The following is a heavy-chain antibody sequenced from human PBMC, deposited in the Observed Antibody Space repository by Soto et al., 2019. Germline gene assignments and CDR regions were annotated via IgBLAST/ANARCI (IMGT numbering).Heavy chain of an antibody. CDR1: GFTVSSKY. V-gene: IGHV3-53*01. Sequence: RLSCAASGFTVSSKYMNWVRQAPGKGLEWASSIWSAGLTYYADSVKGRFTISRDNSKNTVFLHMDSLRAEDTAVYYCAKDRDCPRDHFHYWGQGTLVTVSS. CDR2: IWSAGLT. CDR3: AKDRDCPRDHFHY. J-gene: IGHJ4*02. D-gene: IGHD2-21*02.